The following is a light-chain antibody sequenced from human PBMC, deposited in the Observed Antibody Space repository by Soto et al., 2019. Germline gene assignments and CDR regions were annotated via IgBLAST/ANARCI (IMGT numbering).Light chain of an antibody. CDR2: EVS. J-gene: IGLJ3*02. CDR3: SSYVNCNTFVM. V-gene: IGLV2-14*01. CDR1: SRDVGGYNY. Sequence: QSALTQPASVSGSPGQSITISCSGTSRDVGGYNYVSWHQQHPGKAPNVIITEVSNRPSGVSNRFSGSKSGNTASLTISGLQAEDEADYYCSSYVNCNTFVMFGGGTKVTVL.